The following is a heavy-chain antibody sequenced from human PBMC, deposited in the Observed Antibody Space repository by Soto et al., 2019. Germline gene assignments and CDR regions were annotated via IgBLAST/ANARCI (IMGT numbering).Heavy chain of an antibody. CDR1: GGTFSRYA. V-gene: IGHV1-69*01. Sequence: QVQLVQSGAEVKKPGSSVKVSCKASGGTFSRYAISWVRQAPGQGLEWMGGILPIFGTANYAQKFQGRVTITADESAGTAHNELSRLRSEDTPVYYCPREIVLAYYDRSGYGYLDLWGRGTLVTVSS. CDR2: ILPIFGTA. J-gene: IGHJ2*01. D-gene: IGHD3-22*01. CDR3: PREIVLAYYDRSGYGYLDL.